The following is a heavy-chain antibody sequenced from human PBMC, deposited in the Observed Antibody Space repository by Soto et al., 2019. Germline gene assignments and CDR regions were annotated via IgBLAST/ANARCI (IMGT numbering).Heavy chain of an antibody. D-gene: IGHD3-9*01. CDR2: IYYRGNT. J-gene: IGHJ4*02. Sequence: ASETLSLTCTVSGGSIGTYYWIWIRQPPGKGLEWIGYIYYRGNTDYNPSLKSRVTISLDTPKNQFSLKLSSVTAADTAVYYCARHPGYYDILTGYTTYYFDYWGQGILVT. CDR1: GGSIGTYY. CDR3: ARHPGYYDILTGYTTYYFDY. V-gene: IGHV4-59*08.